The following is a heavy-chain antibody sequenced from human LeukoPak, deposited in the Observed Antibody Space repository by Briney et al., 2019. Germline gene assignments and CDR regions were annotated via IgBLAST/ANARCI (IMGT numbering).Heavy chain of an antibody. CDR3: ARAPVTSCRGAFCYPFDI. D-gene: IGHD2-15*01. CDR2: ISGSGVST. J-gene: IGHJ4*02. Sequence: GGSLRLSCGASGFTFSSYNMGWVRQAPGKGLEWVSVISGSGVSTYYTDSVKGRLTISRDNSKDTLYLQMNSLRADDAAVYYCARAPVTSCRGAFCYPFDIWGQGTLVTVSS. V-gene: IGHV3-23*01. CDR1: GFTFSSYN.